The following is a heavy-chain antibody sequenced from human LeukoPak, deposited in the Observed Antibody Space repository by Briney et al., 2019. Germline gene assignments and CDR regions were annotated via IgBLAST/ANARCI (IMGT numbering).Heavy chain of an antibody. CDR1: GYSISSGYY. J-gene: IGHJ5*02. CDR2: IHHSGST. D-gene: IGHD3-10*01. CDR3: AKEEVLLWFGELLYQWFDP. V-gene: IGHV4-38-2*02. Sequence: SETLSLTCAVSGYSISSGYYWGWIRPPPGKGLEWIGSIHHSGSTYYNPSLKSRVTISVDTSKNQFSLKLSSVTAADTAVYYCAKEEVLLWFGELLYQWFDPWGQGTLVTVSS.